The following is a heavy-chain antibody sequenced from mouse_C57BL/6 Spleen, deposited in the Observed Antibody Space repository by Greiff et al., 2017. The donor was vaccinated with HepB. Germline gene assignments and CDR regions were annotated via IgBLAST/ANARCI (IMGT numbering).Heavy chain of an antibody. V-gene: IGHV1-22*01. CDR3: AREWSAQATKFDY. CDR1: GYTFTDYN. D-gene: IGHD3-2*02. Sequence: VQLQQSGPELVKPGASVKMSCKASGYTFTDYNMHWVKQSHGKSLEWIGYINPNNGGTSYNQKFKGKATLTVNKSSSTAYMELRSLTSEDSAVYYCAREWSAQATKFDYWGQGTTLTVSS. J-gene: IGHJ2*01. CDR2: INPNNGGT.